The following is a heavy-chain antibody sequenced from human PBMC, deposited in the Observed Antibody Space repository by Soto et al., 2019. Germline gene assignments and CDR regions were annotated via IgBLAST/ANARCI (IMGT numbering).Heavy chain of an antibody. V-gene: IGHV1-69*13. CDR3: ATAPFYSYDSSGYSSAFDI. CDR2: IIPIFGTA. D-gene: IGHD3-22*01. J-gene: IGHJ3*02. Sequence: GSSVKVSCKASGGTFSSYAISWVRQAPGQGLEWMGGIIPIFGTANYAQKFQGRVTITADESTSTAYMELSSLRSEDTAVYYCATAPFYSYDSSGYSSAFDIWGQGTMVTVSS. CDR1: GGTFSSYA.